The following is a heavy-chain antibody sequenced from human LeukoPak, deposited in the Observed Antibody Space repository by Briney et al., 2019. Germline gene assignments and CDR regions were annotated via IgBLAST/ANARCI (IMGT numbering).Heavy chain of an antibody. Sequence: PGGSLRLSCAASGFTFSSYSMSWVRQAPGKGLEWVSGTSDRGDYTYYADSVKGRFTISRDPSKNTLYLQMNSLRAEDTALYFCAKKAQYDGHYPLDYWGQGTLVTVSA. V-gene: IGHV3-23*01. CDR2: TSDRGDYT. J-gene: IGHJ4*02. CDR1: GFTFSSYS. D-gene: IGHD4/OR15-4a*01. CDR3: AKKAQYDGHYPLDY.